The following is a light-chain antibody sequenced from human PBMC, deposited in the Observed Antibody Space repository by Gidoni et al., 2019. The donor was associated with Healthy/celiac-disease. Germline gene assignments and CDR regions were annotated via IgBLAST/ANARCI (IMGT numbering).Light chain of an antibody. J-gene: IGKJ4*01. Sequence: IVLPPSPATLSVSPGERATLSCRASQSVSSNLAWYQQKPGQAPRLLIYGASTRATGIPARFSGSGSGTEFTFTISSLQSEDFAVYYCQQYNNWPLTFGGGTKVEIK. CDR2: GAS. CDR3: QQYNNWPLT. CDR1: QSVSSN. V-gene: IGKV3-15*01.